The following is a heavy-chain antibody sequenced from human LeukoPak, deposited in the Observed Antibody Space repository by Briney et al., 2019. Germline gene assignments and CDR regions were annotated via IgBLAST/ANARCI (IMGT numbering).Heavy chain of an antibody. CDR3: AKDRVPKYYYYYYMDV. CDR1: GFTFSSYG. J-gene: IGHJ6*03. D-gene: IGHD2-2*01. CDR2: ISGSGGST. Sequence: PGGSLRLSCAASGFTFSSYGMSWVRQAPGKGLEWVSAISGSGGSTYYTDSVKGRFTISRDNSKNTLYLQMNSLRAEDTAVYYCAKDRVPKYYYYYYMDVWGKGTTVTISS. V-gene: IGHV3-23*01.